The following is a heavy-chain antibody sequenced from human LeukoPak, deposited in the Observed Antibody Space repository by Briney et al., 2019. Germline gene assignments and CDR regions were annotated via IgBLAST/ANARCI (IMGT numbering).Heavy chain of an antibody. CDR2: ISGSGGST. Sequence: GGSLRLSCAASGFTFSSYAMSWVRQAPGKGLEWVSAISGSGGSTYYADSVKGRFTISRDNSKNTMYLQMNSLRAEDTAVYYCAISIWFGELLSAYYYYGMDVWGQGTTVTVSS. J-gene: IGHJ6*02. D-gene: IGHD3-10*01. CDR3: AISIWFGELLSAYYYYGMDV. CDR1: GFTFSSYA. V-gene: IGHV3-23*01.